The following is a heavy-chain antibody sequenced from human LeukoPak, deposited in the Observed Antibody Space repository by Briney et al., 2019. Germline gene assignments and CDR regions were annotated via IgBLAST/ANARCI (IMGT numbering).Heavy chain of an antibody. V-gene: IGHV4-59*12. CDR3: ARPYYYYMDV. CDR2: IYHSGST. Sequence: SETLSLTCTVSGSSISSYYWSWIRQPPGKGLEWIGEIYHSGSTNYNPSLESRVTISVDKSQNQFSLKLSSVTAADTAVYYCARPYYYYMDVWGKGTTVTVSS. CDR1: GSSISSYY. J-gene: IGHJ6*03.